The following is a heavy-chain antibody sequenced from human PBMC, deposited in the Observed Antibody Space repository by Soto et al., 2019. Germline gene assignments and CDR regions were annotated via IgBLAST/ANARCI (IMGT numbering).Heavy chain of an antibody. J-gene: IGHJ4*02. D-gene: IGHD1-26*01. CDR2: ISGSGGNT. Sequence: EVQLSESGGGLVQPGGSLRLSCAASRFTFSSYAMNWVRQAPGKGLEWVSGISGSGGNTYYADSAKGRFTISRDNSKNTLFLQMKSLRAEDTAVYYCAKEGGSYSFYFYHCGQGTLVTVSS. CDR3: AKEGGSYSFYFYH. V-gene: IGHV3-23*01. CDR1: RFTFSSYA.